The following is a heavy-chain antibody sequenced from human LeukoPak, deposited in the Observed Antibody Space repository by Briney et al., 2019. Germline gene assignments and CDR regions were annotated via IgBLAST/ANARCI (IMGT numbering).Heavy chain of an antibody. Sequence: PGGSLRLSCVGSGFTFSTYAMSWVRQAPGKGLEWVSAISGSGGSTYYADSVKGRFTISRDNSKNTLYLQMNSLRAEDTAVYYCAKAPELERRDYYYYYGMDVWGQGTTVTVSS. CDR1: GFTFSTYA. D-gene: IGHD1-1*01. CDR3: AKAPELERRDYYYYYGMDV. V-gene: IGHV3-23*01. CDR2: ISGSGGST. J-gene: IGHJ6*02.